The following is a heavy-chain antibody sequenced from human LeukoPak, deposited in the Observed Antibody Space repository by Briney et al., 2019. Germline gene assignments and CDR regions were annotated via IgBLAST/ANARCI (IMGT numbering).Heavy chain of an antibody. CDR2: ISGSGGST. V-gene: IGHV3-23*01. CDR1: GFTFSSYA. J-gene: IGHJ4*02. CDR3: AKERHYDILTGYHPLDY. Sequence: GGSLRLSCAASGFTFSSYAMSWVRQAPGKGLEWVSAISGSGGSTYYADSVKGRFTISRDNSKNTLYLQMNSLRAEDTAVYYCAKERHYDILTGYHPLDYWGQGTLVTVSS. D-gene: IGHD3-9*01.